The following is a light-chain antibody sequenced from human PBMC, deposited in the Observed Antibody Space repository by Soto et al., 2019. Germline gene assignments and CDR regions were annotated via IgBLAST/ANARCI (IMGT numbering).Light chain of an antibody. J-gene: IGLJ2*01. V-gene: IGLV2-14*01. CDR2: EVS. CDR1: SCDVGGYNY. CDR3: SSYTSISTLDVV. Sequence: QSALTQPASVSGSPGQSITISCTGTSCDVGGYNYVSWYQQYAGKAPKLIIYEVSNRPSGVSDRFSGSKSGNTASLTISGLQADDEADYYCSSYTSISTLDVVFGGGTKLTVL.